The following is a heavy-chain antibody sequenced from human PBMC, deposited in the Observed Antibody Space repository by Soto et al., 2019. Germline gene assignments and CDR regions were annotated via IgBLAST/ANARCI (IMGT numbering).Heavy chain of an antibody. D-gene: IGHD1-1*01. J-gene: IGHJ4*02. Sequence: LRLSCAASGFTFNIYWIHWVRQAPGKGLVWVSRINSDESTTNYADSVKGRFTISRDNAKNTLYLQMDSLRAEDTAVYYCAKNEQALGLYYFDYWGQGTLVTVSS. CDR2: INSDESTT. CDR3: AKNEQALGLYYFDY. CDR1: GFTFNIYW. V-gene: IGHV3-74*01.